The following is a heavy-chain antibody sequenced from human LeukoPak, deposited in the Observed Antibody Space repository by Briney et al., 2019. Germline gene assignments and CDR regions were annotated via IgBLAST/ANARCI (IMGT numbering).Heavy chain of an antibody. CDR3: ARHQYSSSSILLGY. D-gene: IGHD6-6*01. J-gene: IGHJ4*02. Sequence: SETLSLTCTVSGGSISSYYWSWIRQPPGKGLEWIGYIYYSGSTNYNPSLKSRVTISVDTSKNQFSLKLSSVTGADTAVYYCARHQYSSSSILLGYWGQGTLVTVSS. CDR1: GGSISSYY. V-gene: IGHV4-59*08. CDR2: IYYSGST.